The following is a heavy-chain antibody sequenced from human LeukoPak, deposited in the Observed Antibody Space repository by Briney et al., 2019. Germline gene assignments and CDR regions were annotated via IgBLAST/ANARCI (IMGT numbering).Heavy chain of an antibody. CDR1: GFTLKNYW. CDR3: ARGLDCRSTSCYLDN. CDR2: IKQDGSEK. J-gene: IGHJ4*02. D-gene: IGHD2-2*01. V-gene: IGHV3-7*01. Sequence: GESLRLSCETSGFTLKNYWMSWLRRAPGKGLEWVANIKQDGSEKFYVDSVKGRFTISRDNAKNSLDLQINSLGAEDTAVYYCARGLDCRSTSCYLDNWGQGTLVTVSS.